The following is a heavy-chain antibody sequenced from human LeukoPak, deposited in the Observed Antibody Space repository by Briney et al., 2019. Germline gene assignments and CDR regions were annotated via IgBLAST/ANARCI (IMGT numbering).Heavy chain of an antibody. J-gene: IGHJ6*03. CDR1: GGSISSYY. Sequence: PSETLSLICTVSGGSISSYYWSWIRQPAGKGLEWIGRIYTSGSTNYNPSLKSRVTMSVDTSKNQFSLKLRSVTAADTAVYYCARVQGEYCSSTSCYSSFYYYYYMDVWGKGTTVTISS. V-gene: IGHV4-4*07. D-gene: IGHD2-2*01. CDR2: IYTSGST. CDR3: ARVQGEYCSSTSCYSSFYYYYYMDV.